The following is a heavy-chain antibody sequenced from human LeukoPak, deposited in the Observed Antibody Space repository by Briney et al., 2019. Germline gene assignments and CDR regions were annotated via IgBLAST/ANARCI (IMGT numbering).Heavy chain of an antibody. J-gene: IGHJ4*02. D-gene: IGHD2/OR15-2a*01. CDR3: ARDLKVEEIGYYFDY. CDR1: GFTFSSYA. Sequence: GRTLRLSCAASGFTFSSYAMHWVRQAPGKGLEWVAVISYDGSNKYYADSVKGRFTISRDNSKNTLYLQMNSLRAEDTAVYYCARDLKVEEIGYYFDYWGQGTLVTVSS. CDR2: ISYDGSNK. V-gene: IGHV3-30-3*01.